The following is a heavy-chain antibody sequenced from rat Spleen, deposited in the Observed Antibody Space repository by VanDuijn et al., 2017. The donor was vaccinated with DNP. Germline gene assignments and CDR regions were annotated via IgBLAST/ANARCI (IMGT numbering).Heavy chain of an antibody. V-gene: IGHV5-31*01. CDR3: TRKYTTDYYWYFDF. D-gene: IGHD1-6*01. CDR2: ITNTGGST. J-gene: IGHJ1*01. Sequence: EVQLVESGGGLVQPGRSLKLSCVASGFTFNNYWMTWIRQAPGKGLEWITSITNTGGSTYYLDSVKGRFTNSRDNSKSTRYLQMDSLRSEDTATYYCTRKYTTDYYWYFDFWGPGTMVTVSS. CDR1: GFTFNNYW.